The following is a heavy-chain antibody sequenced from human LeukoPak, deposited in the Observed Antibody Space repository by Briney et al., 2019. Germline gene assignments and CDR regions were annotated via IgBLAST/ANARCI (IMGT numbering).Heavy chain of an antibody. CDR2: IFYDGSS. Sequence: TSETLSLTCTVSGGSISSSSYYWGWIRQPPGKGLEWIGSIFYDGSSDYNPSLKSRVTISVDTSKNKFSLKVKSVTAADTAVYYCARGLWELPYYFDYWGQGTLVTVSS. J-gene: IGHJ4*02. D-gene: IGHD1-26*01. CDR1: GGSISSSSYY. V-gene: IGHV4-39*07. CDR3: ARGLWELPYYFDY.